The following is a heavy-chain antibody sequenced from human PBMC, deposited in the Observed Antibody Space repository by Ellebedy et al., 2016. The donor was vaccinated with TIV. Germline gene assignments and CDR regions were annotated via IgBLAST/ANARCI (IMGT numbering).Heavy chain of an antibody. D-gene: IGHD6-19*01. CDR2: ISGSGGST. CDR1: GFTFSGYA. J-gene: IGHJ4*02. V-gene: IGHV3-23*01. CDR3: AKDETGGWYPDH. Sequence: GESLKISCAASGFTFSGYAMTWVRQAPGKGLEWVSAISGSGGSTFYADSVQGRFTISRDNSKNTVDLQMNSLRAEDTAVYYCAKDETGGWYPDHWGQGTLVTVSS.